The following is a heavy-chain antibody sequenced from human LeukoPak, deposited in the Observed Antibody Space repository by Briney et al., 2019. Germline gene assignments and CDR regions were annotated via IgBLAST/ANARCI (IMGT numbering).Heavy chain of an antibody. CDR2: IRYDGSNK. Sequence: GGSLRLSCAASGFTFSSYGMHWVRQAPGKGLDWVAFIRYDGSNKYCADSVKGRFTVSRDNSKNTPYLQMNTLRAEDTAVYYCAKDKSDYGDYSYMDVWGKGTAVTVSS. D-gene: IGHD4-17*01. V-gene: IGHV3-30*02. J-gene: IGHJ6*03. CDR3: AKDKSDYGDYSYMDV. CDR1: GFTFSSYG.